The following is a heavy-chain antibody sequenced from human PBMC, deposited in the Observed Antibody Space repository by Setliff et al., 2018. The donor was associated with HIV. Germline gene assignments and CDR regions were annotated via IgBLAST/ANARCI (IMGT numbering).Heavy chain of an antibody. J-gene: IGHJ3*02. V-gene: IGHV4-39*02. D-gene: IGHD3-22*01. CDR1: GDSIRSRSFY. CDR2: IYYFGAT. Sequence: SETLSLTCNVSGDSIRSRSFYWGWIRQPPGTGLEWIGSIYYFGATYYNPSLKSRASISLDTSENHFSLKLYSVTAADTAVYYCARLSDDRYYYDSSGYRGFDIWGQGTMVTVSS. CDR3: ARLSDDRYYYDSSGYRGFDI.